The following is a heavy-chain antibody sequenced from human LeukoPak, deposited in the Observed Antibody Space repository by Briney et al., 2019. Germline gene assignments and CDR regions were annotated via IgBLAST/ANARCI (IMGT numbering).Heavy chain of an antibody. V-gene: IGHV3-30*18. CDR2: ISYDGTNK. CDR3: AKGSSTGRWVQFELDAFDI. Sequence: PGGSLRLSCAASGLTFSRSAMHWLRQAPGKGLEWVAVISYDGTNKYYEDSVKGRFTISRDSSKSTLYLQMNSLRAEDTAVYYCAKGSSTGRWVQFELDAFDIWGQGTMVTVSS. J-gene: IGHJ3*02. D-gene: IGHD5-24*01. CDR1: GLTFSRSA.